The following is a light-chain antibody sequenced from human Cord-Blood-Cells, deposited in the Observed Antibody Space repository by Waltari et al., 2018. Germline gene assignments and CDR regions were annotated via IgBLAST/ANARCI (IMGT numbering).Light chain of an antibody. V-gene: IGKV1-33*01. CDR2: DAS. CDR1: QNISNY. Sequence: DIQMTQSPSSLSASVGDRVTITCQASQNISNYSSWYQQKPGKAPKLLSYDASNLESGIPSRFSVRGYWTDFTFTIRRLQPENIATYYCQQITFGQGTRLEIK. J-gene: IGKJ5*01. CDR3: QQIT.